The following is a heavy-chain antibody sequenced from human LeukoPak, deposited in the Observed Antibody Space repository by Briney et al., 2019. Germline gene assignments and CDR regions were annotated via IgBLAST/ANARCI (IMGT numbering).Heavy chain of an antibody. V-gene: IGHV4-59*11. Sequence: PSETLSLTCTVSGDSISSHYWSWIRQPPGKGPEWIGYIYYSGSTNYNPSLKSRVTMSVDTSKNQFSLKLRSVTAADTAVYSCARLSIAALSSPDYWGQGTLVTVSS. CDR3: ARLSIAALSSPDY. CDR2: IYYSGST. D-gene: IGHD6-6*01. J-gene: IGHJ4*02. CDR1: GDSISSHY.